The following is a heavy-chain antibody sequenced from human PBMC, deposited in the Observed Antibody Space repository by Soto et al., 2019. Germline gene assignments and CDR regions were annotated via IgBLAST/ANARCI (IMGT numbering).Heavy chain of an antibody. CDR2: IGAGHTP. D-gene: IGHD1-1*01. CDR3: TRHRGNDQDTRNFDS. V-gene: IGHV3-23*01. CDR1: GFTFSSHA. J-gene: IGHJ4*02. Sequence: PGGSLRLSCAASGFTFSSHAMTWVRRAPGKGLEWVSSIGAGHTPYYAASVKGRFTISRDNSKNTFYLQMNSLGAEDTAIYYCTRHRGNDQDTRNFDSWGQGTVVTVSS.